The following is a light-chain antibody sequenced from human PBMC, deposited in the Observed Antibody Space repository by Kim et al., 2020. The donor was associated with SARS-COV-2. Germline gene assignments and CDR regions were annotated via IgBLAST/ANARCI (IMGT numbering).Light chain of an antibody. CDR2: EVS. J-gene: IGLJ2*01. CDR3: SSYAGSNNLVV. V-gene: IGLV2-8*01. CDR1: SSDVGGYNY. Sequence: QSALTQPPSASGSPGQSVSISCTGTSSDVGGYNYVSWYQQHPGKAPKLMIHEVSKRPSGVPDRFSGSKSGNTASLTVSGLQADDEAYYYCSSYAGSNNLVVFGGGTKVTVL.